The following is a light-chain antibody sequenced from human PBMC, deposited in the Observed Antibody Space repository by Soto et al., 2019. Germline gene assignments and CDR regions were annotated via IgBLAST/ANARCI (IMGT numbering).Light chain of an antibody. V-gene: IGKV1-39*01. CDR1: QTISRW. CDR3: QESYSTPSVT. Sequence: DIQMTQSPSTLSASVGDRVAITCRASQTISRWLAWYQQKPGKAPKLLIYAASSLQSGVPSRFSGSGSGTDFTLTISSLQPEDFATYYCQESYSTPSVTFGPGTKVDIK. J-gene: IGKJ3*01. CDR2: AAS.